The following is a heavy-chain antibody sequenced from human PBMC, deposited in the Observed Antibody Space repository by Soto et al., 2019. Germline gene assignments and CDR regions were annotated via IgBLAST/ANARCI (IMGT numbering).Heavy chain of an antibody. Sequence: QITLKESGPTLVKPTQTLTLTCTFSGFSLSSTEVGVGWIRQPPGKALEWLALIYWNDYKYYNPSLKSRLTVTKDTSKNQVVLTMTNMDPVETGTYYSAHSAPVYYHFWSDYLSTGFDPWGQGTLVTVSS. CDR1: GFSLSSTEVG. CDR3: AHSAPVYYHFWSDYLSTGFDP. D-gene: IGHD3-3*01. J-gene: IGHJ5*02. V-gene: IGHV2-5*01. CDR2: IYWNDYK.